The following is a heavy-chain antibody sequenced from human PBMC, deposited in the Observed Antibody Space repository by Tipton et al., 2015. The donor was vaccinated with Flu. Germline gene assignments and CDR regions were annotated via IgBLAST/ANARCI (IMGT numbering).Heavy chain of an antibody. CDR2: LYDSGIT. Sequence: TLSLTCTVSGASISSYYWSWIRQPPGKGLEWIGSLYDSGITYYNPSLKSRVTISLDTSKNQFSLKLISVTAADTAVYYCARSSSAYDYVWGGSYYFDFWGQGTLVTVSS. V-gene: IGHV4-59*07. CDR1: GASISSYY. D-gene: IGHD3-16*01. CDR3: ARSSSAYDYVWGGSYYFDF. J-gene: IGHJ4*02.